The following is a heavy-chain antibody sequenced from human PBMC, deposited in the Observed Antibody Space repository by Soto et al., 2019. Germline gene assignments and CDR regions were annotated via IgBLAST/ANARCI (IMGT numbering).Heavy chain of an antibody. J-gene: IGHJ6*02. V-gene: IGHV4-59*01. D-gene: IGHD3-9*01. CDR2: IYYSGST. CDR3: ARGDYDILTGYYHGMDV. CDR1: GGSISSYY. Sequence: SETLSLTCTVSGGSISSYYWSWIRQPPGKGLEWIGYIYYSGSTNYNPSLKSRVTISVDTSKNQFSLKLSSVTAADTALYYCARGDYDILTGYYHGMDVWGQGTTVTVSS.